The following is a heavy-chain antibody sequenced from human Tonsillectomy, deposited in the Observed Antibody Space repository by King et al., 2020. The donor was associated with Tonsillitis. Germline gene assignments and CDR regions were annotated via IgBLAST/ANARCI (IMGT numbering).Heavy chain of an antibody. V-gene: IGHV3-48*01. CDR3: ARTSYYDSSGYDDGFDS. CDR2: ISSSSSTI. D-gene: IGHD3-22*01. CDR1: GFTFNIYS. Sequence: VQLVESGGGLVQPGGSLRLSCAASGFTFNIYSMNWVRQAPGKGLEWVSYISSSSSTIYYADSVKGRFTISRENAKNSLYLQMNSLRAEDTAVDFCARTSYYDSSGYDDGFDSWGQGTLVTVSS. J-gene: IGHJ5*01.